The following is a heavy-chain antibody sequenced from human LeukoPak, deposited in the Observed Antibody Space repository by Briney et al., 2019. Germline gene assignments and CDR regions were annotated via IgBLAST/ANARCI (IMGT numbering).Heavy chain of an antibody. Sequence: GGSLRLSCAASGFTFSSYAMSWVRQAPGKGLEWVSAISGSGGSTYYADSVKGRFTISRDNSKNTLYLQMNSLRAEDTAVYYCARGSRFGELTTNWFDPWGQGTLVTVSS. D-gene: IGHD3-10*01. V-gene: IGHV3-23*01. CDR1: GFTFSSYA. CDR2: ISGSGGST. CDR3: ARGSRFGELTTNWFDP. J-gene: IGHJ5*02.